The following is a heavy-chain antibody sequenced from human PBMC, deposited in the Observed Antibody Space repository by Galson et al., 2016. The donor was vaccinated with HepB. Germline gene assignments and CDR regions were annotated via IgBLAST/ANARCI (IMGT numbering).Heavy chain of an antibody. V-gene: IGHV1-18*04. J-gene: IGHJ4*02. CDR2: ISPYNGNT. Sequence: SVKVSCKASGYTFNSYGVNWVRQAPGQGLEWMAWISPYNGNTNYAQNLQGRVTLTADTSASTAYMELRSLRSDDTAMYYCARDDLSGGGDFDYWGQGTLV. CDR1: GYTFNSYG. D-gene: IGHD2-15*01. CDR3: ARDDLSGGGDFDY.